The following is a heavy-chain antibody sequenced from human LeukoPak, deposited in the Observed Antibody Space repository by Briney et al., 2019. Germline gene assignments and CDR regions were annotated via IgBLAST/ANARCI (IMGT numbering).Heavy chain of an antibody. CDR2: ISAYNGNT. Sequence: ASVKVSFKASGYTFTSYGISWVRQAPGQGLEWLVWISAYNGNTNYAQKLQGRVTMTTDTSTSTAYMELRSLRSDDTAVYYCARDRGIVGATEFDYWGQGTLVTVSS. D-gene: IGHD1-26*01. J-gene: IGHJ4*02. CDR3: ARDRGIVGATEFDY. V-gene: IGHV1-18*01. CDR1: GYTFTSYG.